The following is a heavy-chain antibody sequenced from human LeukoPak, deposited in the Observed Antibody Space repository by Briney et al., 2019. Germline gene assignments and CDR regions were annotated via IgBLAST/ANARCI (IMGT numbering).Heavy chain of an antibody. CDR2: IYYSGST. V-gene: IGHV4-61*01. Sequence: SETLSLTCTVSGGSVSSGSYYWSWIRQPPGKGLEWIGCIYYSGSTNYNPSLKSRVTISVDTSKNQFSLKLSSVTAADTAVYYCARATYYDFWSGYYENYYYYYGMDVWGQGTTVTVSS. CDR1: GGSVSSGSYY. D-gene: IGHD3-3*01. CDR3: ARATYYDFWSGYYENYYYYYGMDV. J-gene: IGHJ6*02.